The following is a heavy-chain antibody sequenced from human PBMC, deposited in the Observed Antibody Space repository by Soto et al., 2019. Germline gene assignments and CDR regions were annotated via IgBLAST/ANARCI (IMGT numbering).Heavy chain of an antibody. CDR2: IYWDDDK. CDR1: GFSLSTSVVG. Sequence: SGPTLVNPTQTLTLTCTFSGFSLSTSVVGVGWIRQPPGKALEWLALIYWDDDKRYSPSLKSRLTITKDTSKNQVVLTMTNMDPVDTATYYCAHSLIGYYYDSSGSNWFDPWGQGTLVTVS. V-gene: IGHV2-5*02. CDR3: AHSLIGYYYDSSGSNWFDP. J-gene: IGHJ5*02. D-gene: IGHD3-22*01.